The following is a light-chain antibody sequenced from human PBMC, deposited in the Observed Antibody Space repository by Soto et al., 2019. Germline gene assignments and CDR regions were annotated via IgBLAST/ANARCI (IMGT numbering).Light chain of an antibody. CDR2: DAS. Sequence: DIPVTQVPFTPSGSVGDRGTITCRGSQTISSWLAWYQQKPGKAPKLLIYDASSLESGVPSRFSGSGSGTEFTLTISSLQPDDFATYYCQQYNSYSTFGGGTKVDIK. CDR3: QQYNSYST. V-gene: IGKV1-5*01. J-gene: IGKJ4*01. CDR1: QTISSW.